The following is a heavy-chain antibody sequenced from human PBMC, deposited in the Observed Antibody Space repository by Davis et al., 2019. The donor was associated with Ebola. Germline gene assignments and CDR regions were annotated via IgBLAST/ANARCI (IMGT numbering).Heavy chain of an antibody. J-gene: IGHJ4*02. CDR2: IYYSGST. CDR3: ARRTTVTSPWGGFDY. CDR1: GGSISSGGYY. D-gene: IGHD4-17*01. V-gene: IGHV4-31*03. Sequence: PSETLSLTCTVSGGSISSGGYYWSWIRQHPGKGLEWIGYIYYSGSTYYNPSLKSRVTISVDTSKNQFSLKLSSVTAADTAVYYCARRTTVTSPWGGFDYWGQGTLVTVSS.